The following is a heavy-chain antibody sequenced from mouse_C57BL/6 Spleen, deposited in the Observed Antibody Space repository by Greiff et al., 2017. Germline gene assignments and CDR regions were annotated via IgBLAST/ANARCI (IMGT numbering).Heavy chain of an antibody. J-gene: IGHJ3*01. Sequence: VQLQQPGAELVMPGASVKLFCKASGHTFTSYRMPRVKPRPGPGLEWIGEIDSSDSYTNYNQKFKGKSTLTVDKSSSTGYMQLSSLTSEDSAVYYCASGIDSSGQFAYWGQGTLVTVSA. CDR2: IDSSDSYT. CDR1: GHTFTSYR. CDR3: ASGIDSSGQFAY. D-gene: IGHD3-2*02. V-gene: IGHV1-69*01.